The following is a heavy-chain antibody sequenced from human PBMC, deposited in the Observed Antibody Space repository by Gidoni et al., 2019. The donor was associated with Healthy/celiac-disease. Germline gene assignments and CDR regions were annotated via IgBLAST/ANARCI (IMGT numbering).Heavy chain of an antibody. D-gene: IGHD4-17*01. J-gene: IGHJ4*02. CDR2: IYHSGST. Sequence: QLQLQESGSGLVKPSQTLSLTCAVSGGSISSGGYSWSWIRQPPGKGLEWIGYIYHSGSTYYNPSLKSRVTISEDRSKNQFSLKLSSVTAADTAVYYCARGPDYGDYELYYFDYWGQGTLVTVSS. CDR1: GGSISSGGYS. CDR3: ARGPDYGDYELYYFDY. V-gene: IGHV4-30-2*01.